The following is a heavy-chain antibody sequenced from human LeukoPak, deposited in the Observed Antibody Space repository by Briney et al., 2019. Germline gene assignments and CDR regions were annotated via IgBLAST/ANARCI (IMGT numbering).Heavy chain of an antibody. D-gene: IGHD1-26*01. J-gene: IGHJ4*02. CDR3: ARDWRGSSSLDY. Sequence: SETLSLTCTVSGGSISSSSYYWGWIRQPPGKGLEWIGSIYYSGSTYYNPSLKSRVTISVDTSKNQFSLKLSSVTAADTAVYYCARDWRGSSSLDYWGQGTLVTVSS. V-gene: IGHV4-39*07. CDR1: GGSISSSSYY. CDR2: IYYSGST.